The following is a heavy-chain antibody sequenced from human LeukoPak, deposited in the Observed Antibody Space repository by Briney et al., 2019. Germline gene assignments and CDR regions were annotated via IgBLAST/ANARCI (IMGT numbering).Heavy chain of an antibody. J-gene: IGHJ4*02. V-gene: IGHV1-46*01. CDR3: ARDRGSSGYYPFDY. Sequence: ASVKVSCKASGYTFTSYYMHWVRQAPGQGLEWMGIINPSGGSTSYAQKFQGRVTMTTDTSTSTPYMELRSLRSDDTAVYYCARDRGSSGYYPFDYWGQGTLVTVSS. D-gene: IGHD3-22*01. CDR2: INPSGGST. CDR1: GYTFTSYY.